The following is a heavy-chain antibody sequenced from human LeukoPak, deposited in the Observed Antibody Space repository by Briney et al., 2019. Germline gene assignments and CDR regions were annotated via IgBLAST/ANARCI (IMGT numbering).Heavy chain of an antibody. J-gene: IGHJ4*02. CDR3: ARDYYSSSDY. V-gene: IGHV4-39*07. CDR1: GDSISNSNYY. Sequence: PSETLSLTCTVSGDSISNSNYYWGWIRQPPGKGLEWIGTIYYSGTTYYNPSLKSRVAISVDTSRNQFSLRLNSITAADTAVYYCARDYYSSSDYWGQGTLVTVSS. CDR2: IYYSGTT. D-gene: IGHD6-13*01.